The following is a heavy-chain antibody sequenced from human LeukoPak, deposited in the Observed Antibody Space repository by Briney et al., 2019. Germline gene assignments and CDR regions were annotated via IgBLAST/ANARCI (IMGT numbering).Heavy chain of an antibody. CDR2: ISGSGGST. CDR3: AKSPYRFDVFDI. J-gene: IGHJ3*02. D-gene: IGHD2-21*01. V-gene: IGHV3-23*01. CDR1: GFTFSSYG. Sequence: GGSLRLSCAASGFTFSSYGMSWVRQAPGKGLEWVSAISGSGGSTYYADSVKGRFTISRDNSKNTLYLQMNSLRAEDTAVYYCAKSPYRFDVFDIWGQGTMVTVSS.